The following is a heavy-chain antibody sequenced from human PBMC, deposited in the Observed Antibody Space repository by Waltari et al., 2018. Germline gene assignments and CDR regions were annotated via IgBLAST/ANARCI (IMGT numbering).Heavy chain of an antibody. CDR1: GGSFSGYY. CDR2: INHSGST. J-gene: IGHJ4*02. D-gene: IGHD3-10*01. V-gene: IGHV4-34*01. CDR3: ARRSVTMVRGVKYYFDY. Sequence: QVQLQQWGAGLLKPSETLSLTCPVYGGSFSGYYWSWIRQPPGKGLEWIGEINHSGSTNYNPSLKSRVTISVDTSKNQFSLKLSSVTAADTAVYYCARRSVTMVRGVKYYFDYWGQGTLVTVSS.